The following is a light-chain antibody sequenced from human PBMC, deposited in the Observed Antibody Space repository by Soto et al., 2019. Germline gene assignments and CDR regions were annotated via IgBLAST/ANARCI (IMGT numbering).Light chain of an antibody. Sequence: DIVMTQAPESLAVSLVERATINCKSIRSVFYRSNSKNYLAWYQQKSGQPPKLLIYWTSIRESGVPDRFSGSGSVTDFTLTIDSLQAEDVATYYCQQYYSVPFTFGGGTKVEIK. CDR1: RSVFYRSNSKNY. V-gene: IGKV4-1*01. CDR2: WTS. CDR3: QQYYSVPFT. J-gene: IGKJ4*01.